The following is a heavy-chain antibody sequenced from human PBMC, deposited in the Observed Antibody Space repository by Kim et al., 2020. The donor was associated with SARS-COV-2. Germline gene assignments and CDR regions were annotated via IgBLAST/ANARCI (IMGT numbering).Heavy chain of an antibody. V-gene: IGHV3-30*18. CDR2: ISYDGSNK. J-gene: IGHJ6*03. CDR1: GFTFSSYG. Sequence: GGSLRLSCAASGFTFSSYGMHWVRQAPGKGLEWVAVISYDGSNKYYADSVKGRFTISRDNSKNTLYLQMNSLRAEDTAVYYCAKDGPDYYYYYMDVWGKGTTVTVSS. CDR3: AKDGPDYYYYYMDV.